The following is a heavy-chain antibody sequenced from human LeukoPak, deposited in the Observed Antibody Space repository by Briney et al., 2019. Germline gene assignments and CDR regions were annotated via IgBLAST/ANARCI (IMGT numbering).Heavy chain of an antibody. D-gene: IGHD6-13*01. V-gene: IGHV4-34*01. CDR3: ARWDYSSNQTFDY. Sequence: PSETLSLTCAVYGGSFSGYYWSWIRQPPGKGLEWIGEIDHSGSTNYNPSLKSRVTISVDTSKNQFSLKLSSVTAADTAVYYCARWDYSSNQTFDYWGQGTLVTVSS. J-gene: IGHJ4*02. CDR1: GGSFSGYY. CDR2: IDHSGST.